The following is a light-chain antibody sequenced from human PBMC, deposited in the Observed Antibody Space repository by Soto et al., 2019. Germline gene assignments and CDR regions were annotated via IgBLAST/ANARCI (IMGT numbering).Light chain of an antibody. CDR3: TSYAVSNDVL. J-gene: IGLJ2*01. V-gene: IGLV2-8*01. CDR1: SSDVGAYNY. CDR2: EVT. Sequence: QSVLTQPASVSGSPGQSITISCTGTSSDVGAYNYVSWYQQHPGRAPKLIIYEVTKRPSGVPDRFSGSKSGNTASLTVSGLLAEDEADYYCTSYAVSNDVLFGGGTKLTVL.